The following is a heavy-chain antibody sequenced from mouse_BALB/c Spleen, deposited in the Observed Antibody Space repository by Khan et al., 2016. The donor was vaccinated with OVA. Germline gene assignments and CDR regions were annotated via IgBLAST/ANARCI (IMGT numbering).Heavy chain of an antibody. D-gene: IGHD1-2*01. J-gene: IGHJ2*01. CDR1: GYSITSGYG. CDR2: ISYSGST. CDR3: ARTARVRY. V-gene: IGHV3-2*02. Sequence: EVQLQESGPGLVKPSQSLSLTCTVTGYSITSGYGWNWIRQFPGNKLEWMGYISYSGSTNYHPSLKSRISITRDTSKNQFFLQFHSVTTEDTATSYCARTARVRYWGEGTTLTVSS.